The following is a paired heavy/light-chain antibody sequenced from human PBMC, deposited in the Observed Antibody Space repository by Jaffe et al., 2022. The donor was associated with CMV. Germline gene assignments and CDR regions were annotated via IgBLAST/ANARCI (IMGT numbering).Light chain of an antibody. V-gene: IGLV1-40*01. J-gene: IGLJ3*02. Sequence: QSVLTQPPSVSGAPGQRVTISCTGSSSNTGAGYDVHWYQQLPGRGPKLLIYGNTNRPSGVPDRFSGSKSGTSASLAITGLQTEDEADYYCQSYDSGLSGSVFGGGTKLTVL. CDR3: QSYDSGLSGSV. CDR2: GNT. CDR1: SSNTGAGYD.
Heavy chain of an antibody. D-gene: IGHD3-3*01. J-gene: IGHJ4*02. CDR3: ARRSAYCFGGACHYDY. CDR2: IYPGDSET. Sequence: EVQLAQSGAEVKKPGESLKISCKGSGYIFTGYWIGWVRQMPGKGLEWMGTIYPGDSETRYSPSFQGQGTISADKSISTAYLQWNSLKSSDTAVYYCARRSAYCFGGACHYDYWGQGTLVTVSS. CDR1: GYIFTGYW. V-gene: IGHV5-51*01.